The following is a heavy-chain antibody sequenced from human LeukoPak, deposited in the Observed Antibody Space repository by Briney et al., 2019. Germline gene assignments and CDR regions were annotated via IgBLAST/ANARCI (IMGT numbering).Heavy chain of an antibody. V-gene: IGHV4-59*08. J-gene: IGHJ1*01. CDR3: ARHGPYSSSWYQYFQH. CDR2: IYYSGST. D-gene: IGHD6-13*01. Sequence: PSETLSLTCTVSGGSISSHYWSWIRQPPGKGLEWIGYIYYSGSTNYNPSLKSRVTISVDTSKNQFSLKLSSVTAADTAVYYCARHGPYSSSWYQYFQHWGQGTLVTVSS. CDR1: GGSISSHY.